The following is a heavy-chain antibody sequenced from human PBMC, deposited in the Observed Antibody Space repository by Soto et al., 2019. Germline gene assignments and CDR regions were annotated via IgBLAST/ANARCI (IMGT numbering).Heavy chain of an antibody. CDR3: AKGGPIVVVVAATPNYYYGMDV. Sequence: VESLKISCKGSGYSFTSYWISWVRQMPGKGLEWMGRIDPSDSYTNYSPSFQGHVTISADKSISTAYLQWSSLKASDTAMYYCAKGGPIVVVVAATPNYYYGMDVWGQGTTVTVSS. CDR2: IDPSDSYT. D-gene: IGHD2-15*01. CDR1: GYSFTSYW. V-gene: IGHV5-10-1*01. J-gene: IGHJ6*02.